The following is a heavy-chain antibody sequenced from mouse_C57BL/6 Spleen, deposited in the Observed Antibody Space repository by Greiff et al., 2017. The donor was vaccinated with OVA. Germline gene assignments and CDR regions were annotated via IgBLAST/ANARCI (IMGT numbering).Heavy chain of an antibody. CDR3: AREGLHSTWDY. V-gene: IGHV1-66*01. CDR1: GYSFTSYY. D-gene: IGHD3-1*01. CDR2: IYPGSGNT. J-gene: IGHJ2*01. Sequence: QVQLQQSGPELVKPGASVKISCKASGYSFTSYYIHWVKQRPGQGLEWIGWIYPGSGNTKYNEKFKGKATLTADTSSSTAYMQLSSLTSEDSAVYYCAREGLHSTWDYWGQGTTLTVSS.